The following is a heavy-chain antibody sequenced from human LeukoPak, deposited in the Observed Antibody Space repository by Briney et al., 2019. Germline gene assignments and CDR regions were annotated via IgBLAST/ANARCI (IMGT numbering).Heavy chain of an antibody. CDR3: TTGNY. CDR2: LKSKTAGGTT. J-gene: IGHJ4*02. V-gene: IGHV3-15*01. CDR1: GFTFTNAW. Sequence: GGSLRLSCAASGFTFTNAWMTWVRQAPGKGLEWVGHLKSKTAGGTTDYAAPVKARFTISGDDSKNTLYLQMNSRRTEDTAVYYCTTGNYWGQGTLVTVSS.